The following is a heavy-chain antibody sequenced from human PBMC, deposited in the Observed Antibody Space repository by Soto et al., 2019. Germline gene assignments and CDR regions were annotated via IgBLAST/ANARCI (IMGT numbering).Heavy chain of an antibody. Sequence: QVQLVQSGAEVKKPGASVKVSCKASGYTFTSYDINWVRQATGQGLEWMGWMNPNSGNTGYAQKFQGRVTMTMNTSISTAYMELSSLRSEDTAVYYCARGLIWGRRILTGYQNFDYWGQGTLVTVSS. CDR1: GYTFTSYD. CDR2: MNPNSGNT. CDR3: ARGLIWGRRILTGYQNFDY. J-gene: IGHJ4*02. D-gene: IGHD3-9*01. V-gene: IGHV1-8*01.